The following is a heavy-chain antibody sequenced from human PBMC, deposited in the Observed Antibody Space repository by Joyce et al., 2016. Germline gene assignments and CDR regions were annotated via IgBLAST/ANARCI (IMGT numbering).Heavy chain of an antibody. CDR1: GGAFSNFT. CDR3: ARGGTSSDHYFFYTLDV. Sequence: QVLLVQSGATVKRPGSSLRVSCKSSGGAFSNFTVNWVRQAPGQRLEWTGVIIPIFGAAKYAEHFQGRVTLTADLSTRTAYMELSSLTSADTAVYYCARGGTSSDHYFFYTLDVWGPGTTVIVSS. V-gene: IGHV1-69*12. D-gene: IGHD1-14*01. CDR2: IIPIFGAA. J-gene: IGHJ6*02.